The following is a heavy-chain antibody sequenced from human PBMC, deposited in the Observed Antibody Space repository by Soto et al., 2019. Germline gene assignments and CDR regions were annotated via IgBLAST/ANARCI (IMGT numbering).Heavy chain of an antibody. D-gene: IGHD2-15*01. Sequence: QVQLQQWGAGLLKPSETLSLTCAVYGGSFSNYYWSWIRQPPGKGLEWIGEINHSGSTNYNPSLKSRVTISVDTSKSQFSLKLSSVTAADTAVYYCARYCSGGSCYGFDYWGQGTLVTVSS. J-gene: IGHJ4*02. CDR2: INHSGST. CDR3: ARYCSGGSCYGFDY. CDR1: GGSFSNYY. V-gene: IGHV4-34*01.